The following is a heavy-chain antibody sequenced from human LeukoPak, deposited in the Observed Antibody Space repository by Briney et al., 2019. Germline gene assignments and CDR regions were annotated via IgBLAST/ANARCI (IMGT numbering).Heavy chain of an antibody. V-gene: IGHV1-46*03. CDR3: ASIAARFRSYYYMDV. D-gene: IGHD6-6*01. CDR2: INPSGGST. J-gene: IGHJ6*03. Sequence: ASVKVSCKASGYTFTSYYMHWVRQAPGQGLEWMGIINPSGGSTSYAQKFQGRVTMTRDTSTSTVYMELSSLRSEDTAVYYYASIAARFRSYYYMDVWGKGTTVTVSS. CDR1: GYTFTSYY.